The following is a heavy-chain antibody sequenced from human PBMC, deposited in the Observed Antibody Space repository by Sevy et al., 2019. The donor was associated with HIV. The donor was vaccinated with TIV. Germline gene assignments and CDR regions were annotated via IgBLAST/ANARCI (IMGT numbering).Heavy chain of an antibody. J-gene: IGHJ6*02. D-gene: IGHD2-2*01. Sequence: SQTLSLTCAISGDSVSSNSAAWNWIRQSPSRGLEWLGRTYYRSKWYNDYAVSVKSRITINPDTSKNQFSLQLNSVTPEDTAVYYCARDQYQPLVFYYYYGMDVWGQGTTVTVSS. CDR1: GDSVSSNSAA. CDR2: TYYRSKWYN. V-gene: IGHV6-1*01. CDR3: ARDQYQPLVFYYYYGMDV.